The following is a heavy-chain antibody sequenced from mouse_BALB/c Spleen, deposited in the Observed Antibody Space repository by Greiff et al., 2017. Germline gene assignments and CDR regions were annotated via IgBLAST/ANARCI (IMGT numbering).Heavy chain of an antibody. CDR3: ARSELRGFAY. J-gene: IGHJ3*01. D-gene: IGHD1-1*01. CDR1: GFTFSSFG. CDR2: ISSGSSTI. V-gene: IGHV5-17*02. Sequence: EVKLMESGGGLVQPGGSRKLSCAASGFTFSSFGMHWVRQAPEKGLEWVAYISSGSSTIYYADTVKGRFTISRDNPKNTLFLQMTSLRSEDTAMYYCARSELRGFAYWGQGTLVTVSA.